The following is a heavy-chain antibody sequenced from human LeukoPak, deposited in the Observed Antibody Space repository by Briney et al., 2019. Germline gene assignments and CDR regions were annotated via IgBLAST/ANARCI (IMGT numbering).Heavy chain of an antibody. D-gene: IGHD2/OR15-2a*01. J-gene: IGHJ3*02. CDR1: GYTFTGYY. CDR3: ARDTSAGPDAFDI. Sequence: ASVKVSCKASGYTFTGYYMHWVRQAPGQGLEWMGWISAYSGNTNYAQKVQGRVTMTTDTSTSTAYMELRSLRSDDTAVYYCARDTSAGPDAFDIWGQGTMVTVSS. CDR2: ISAYSGNT. V-gene: IGHV1-18*04.